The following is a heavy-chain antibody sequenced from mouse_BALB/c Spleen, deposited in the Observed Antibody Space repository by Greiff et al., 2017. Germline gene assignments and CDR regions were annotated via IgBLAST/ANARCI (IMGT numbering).Heavy chain of an antibody. CDR2: ISSGGSYT. J-gene: IGHJ4*01. V-gene: IGHV5-6*01. CDR1: GFTFSSYG. Sequence: EVKLVGSGGDLVKPGGSLKLSCAASGFTFSSYGMSWVRQTPDKRLEWVATISSGGSYTYYPDSVKGRFTISRDNAKNTLYLQMSSLKSEDTAMYYCARVYGNYYAMDYWGQGTSVTVSS. CDR3: ARVYGNYYAMDY. D-gene: IGHD2-1*01.